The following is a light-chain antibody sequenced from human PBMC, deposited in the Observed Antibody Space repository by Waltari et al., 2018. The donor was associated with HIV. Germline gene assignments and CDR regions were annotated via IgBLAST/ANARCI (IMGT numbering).Light chain of an antibody. CDR1: TPNIGSNT. CDR2: TNN. Sequence: QSLLTQPPSASAPPGPRVTISCSGSTPNIGSNTVNWYQQLPGTAPKLLIYTNNQRPSGVPDRFSGSKYGTSASLAISGLQSEDEAHYYCAAWDDSVNGWVFGGGTKLTVL. J-gene: IGLJ3*02. CDR3: AAWDDSVNGWV. V-gene: IGLV1-44*01.